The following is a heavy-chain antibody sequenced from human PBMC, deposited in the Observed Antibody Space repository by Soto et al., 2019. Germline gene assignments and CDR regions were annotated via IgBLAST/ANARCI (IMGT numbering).Heavy chain of an antibody. V-gene: IGHV3-15*01. CDR3: TTKFDSSSWYQPGFKPHYQINYHFQH. CDR2: IKSKTDGGTT. CDR1: GFTFSNAW. J-gene: IGHJ1*01. Sequence: EVQLVESGGGLVKPGGSLRLSCAASGFTFSNAWMSWVRQAPGKGLEWVGRIKSKTDGGTTDYAAPVKGRFTISRDDSKNTLYLQMNSLKTEDTAVYYCTTKFDSSSWYQPGFKPHYQINYHFQHWGQGTLVTVSS. D-gene: IGHD6-13*01.